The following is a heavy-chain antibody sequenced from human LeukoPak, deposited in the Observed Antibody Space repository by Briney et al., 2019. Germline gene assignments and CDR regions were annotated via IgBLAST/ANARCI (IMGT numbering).Heavy chain of an antibody. CDR2: IYYSGST. J-gene: IGHJ4*02. V-gene: IGHV4-39*01. CDR3: ARQEVGAAAGFDY. CDR1: GGSISSSSYY. Sequence: SETLSLTCTVSGGSISSSSYYWGWIRQPPGKGLEWIGSIYYSGSTYYNPSLKSRVTISVDTSKNQFSLKLSSVTAADTAVYYCARQEVGAAAGFDYWGQGTLVTVSS. D-gene: IGHD6-13*01.